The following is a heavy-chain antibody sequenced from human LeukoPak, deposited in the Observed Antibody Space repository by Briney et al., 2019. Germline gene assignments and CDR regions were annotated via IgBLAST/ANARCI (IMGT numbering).Heavy chain of an antibody. CDR2: ISDSGGST. J-gene: IGHJ3*02. CDR1: GFTFSSYA. Sequence: GGSLRLSCGASGFTFSSYAMSWVRRAPGKGLEWVSAISDSGGSTYYADSVKGRFTISRDNSKNTLYLQMNSLRAEDTAVYYCARNYGDYIDAFDICGQGTMVTVSS. D-gene: IGHD4-17*01. CDR3: ARNYGDYIDAFDI. V-gene: IGHV3-23*01.